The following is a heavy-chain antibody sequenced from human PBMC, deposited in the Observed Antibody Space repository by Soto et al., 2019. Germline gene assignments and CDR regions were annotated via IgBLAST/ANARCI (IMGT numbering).Heavy chain of an antibody. J-gene: IGHJ1*01. Sequence: LRLSCAVSGFTFDDYAMHWVRQVPGKGLECVSGINWSSGSIGYADSVKGRFAISRDNAKNSLHLQMNSLRAEDTAFYYCVKDESINWYSGHFRHWGQGTLVTVSS. CDR1: GFTFDDYA. V-gene: IGHV3-9*01. CDR3: VKDESINWYSGHFRH. D-gene: IGHD6-13*01. CDR2: INWSSGSI.